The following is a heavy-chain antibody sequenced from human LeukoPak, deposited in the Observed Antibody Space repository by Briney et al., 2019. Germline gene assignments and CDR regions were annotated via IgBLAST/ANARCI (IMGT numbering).Heavy chain of an antibody. CDR1: GFSFDDYG. CDR3: DY. J-gene: IGHJ4*02. CDR2: IKQDGSEK. Sequence: PGGSLRLSCAASGFSFDDYGMTWVRQAPGKGLEWVANIKQDGSEKYYVDSVKGRFTISRDNAKNSLNLQMNSLRAEDTAVYYCDYWGQGTLVTVSS. V-gene: IGHV3-7*01.